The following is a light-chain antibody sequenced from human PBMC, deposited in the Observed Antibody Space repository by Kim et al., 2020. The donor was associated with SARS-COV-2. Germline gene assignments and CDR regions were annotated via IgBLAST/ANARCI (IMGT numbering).Light chain of an antibody. V-gene: IGLV3-21*04. CDR1: NIESKI. CDR2: NDR. J-gene: IGLJ1*01. CDR3: QVWDNTSDQYV. Sequence: SYELTQPPSVSVAPGKTARITCGGDNIESKIVHWYQQRPGQAPVMVIYNDRDRPSGIPERFSGSNSGNSATLTIRRVEAGDEADYYCQVWDNTSDQYVFGMGTKSPS.